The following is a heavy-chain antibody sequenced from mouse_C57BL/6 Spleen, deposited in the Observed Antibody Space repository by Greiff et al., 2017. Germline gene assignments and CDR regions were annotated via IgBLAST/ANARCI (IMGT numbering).Heavy chain of an antibody. Sequence: QVQLKQPGAELVRPGTSVKLSCKASGYTFTSYWMHWVKQRPGQGLEWIGVIDPSDSYTNYNQKFKGKATLTVDTSSSTAYMQLSSLTSEDSAVYYCARRGYYGSSYHWYFDVWGTGTTVTVSS. V-gene: IGHV1-59*01. J-gene: IGHJ1*03. CDR3: ARRGYYGSSYHWYFDV. CDR1: GYTFTSYW. D-gene: IGHD1-1*01. CDR2: IDPSDSYT.